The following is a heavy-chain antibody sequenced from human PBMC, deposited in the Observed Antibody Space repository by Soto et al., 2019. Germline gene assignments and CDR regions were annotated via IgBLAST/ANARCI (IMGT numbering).Heavy chain of an antibody. D-gene: IGHD2-15*01. J-gene: IGHJ3*01. CDR2: INPTSSHI. CDR3: ARGYCGGGGCYLRRAAFDV. Sequence: EVQLVESGGGLVMPGGSLRLSCAASGFTFSAYHMNWVRQAPGKGLEWVSSINPTSSHIYYADSVRGRFTISRDDSKKSVSLQMNSLRTEDAALYYCARGYCGGGGCYLRRAAFDVWGQGTMVTVSS. V-gene: IGHV3-21*01. CDR1: GFTFSAYH.